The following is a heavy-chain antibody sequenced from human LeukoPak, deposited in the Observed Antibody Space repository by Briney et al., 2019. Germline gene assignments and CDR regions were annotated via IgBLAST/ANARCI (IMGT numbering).Heavy chain of an antibody. D-gene: IGHD5-12*01. Sequence: GGSLRLSCAASGFTFSSYWMSWVRQAPGKGLEWVARTRNKANSYTTEYAASVKGRFSISRDDSKNSLSLQMNSLKTEDTAVYYCASSGYDYRFFENWGQGTLVTVSS. CDR1: GFTFSSYW. V-gene: IGHV3-72*01. CDR3: ASSGYDYRFFEN. CDR2: TRNKANSYTT. J-gene: IGHJ4*02.